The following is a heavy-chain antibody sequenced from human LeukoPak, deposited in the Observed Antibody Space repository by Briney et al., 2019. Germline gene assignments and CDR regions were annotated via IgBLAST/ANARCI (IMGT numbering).Heavy chain of an antibody. Sequence: PGGSLRLSCTASGFTFSTDPMNWVRQAPGQGLEWLSNIRHTGTEMSYAESVKGRFTISRDNAKNSLFLQMNSLRVEDTAVYYCVRDVNWSFDSWGQGTLVTVSS. CDR1: GFTFSTDP. CDR2: IRHTGTEM. J-gene: IGHJ4*02. CDR3: VRDVNWSFDS. V-gene: IGHV3-48*01.